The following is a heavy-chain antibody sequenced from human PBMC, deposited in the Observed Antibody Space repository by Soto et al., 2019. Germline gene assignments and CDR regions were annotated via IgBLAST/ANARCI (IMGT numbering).Heavy chain of an antibody. D-gene: IGHD2-15*01. V-gene: IGHV1-18*01. J-gene: IGHJ5*02. CDR2: VRGDNGHT. CDR1: GYTFTTHG. Sequence: QVQLVQSGAEVKKPGASVKVSCKASGYTFTTHGISWVRQVPGQGLEWMGWVRGDNGHTNYAQSLQGRVTMTTDTXTNTAYMELTSLRSDDTAVYYCARGLGYCRSGTCYRERFDPWGQGTLVTVSS. CDR3: ARGLGYCRSGTCYRERFDP.